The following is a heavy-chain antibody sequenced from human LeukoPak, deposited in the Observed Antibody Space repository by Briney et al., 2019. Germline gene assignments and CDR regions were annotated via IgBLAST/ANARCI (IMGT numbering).Heavy chain of an antibody. Sequence: PSETLSLTCTVSGGSISSGGYYWSWIRQHPGKGLEWLGYIYYSGSTYYNPSLKSRVTISVDTSKNQFSLKLSSVTAADTAVYYCARDHYHSGDYGMDVWGQGTTVTVSS. CDR1: GGSISSGGYY. D-gene: IGHD3-10*01. J-gene: IGHJ6*02. V-gene: IGHV4-31*03. CDR2: IYYSGST. CDR3: ARDHYHSGDYGMDV.